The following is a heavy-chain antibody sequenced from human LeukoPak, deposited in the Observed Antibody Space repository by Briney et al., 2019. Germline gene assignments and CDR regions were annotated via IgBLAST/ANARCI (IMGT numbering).Heavy chain of an antibody. V-gene: IGHV4-59*01. Sequence: SSETLSLTCTVSGGSISTYRWSWIRQSPGKGLEWIGYISYSGSTNYNPSLKSRVTISVDTSKNQFSLKLSSVTAADTAMYYCARVFVYCSGGSCYWGWFDPWGQGTLVTVSS. CDR1: GGSISTYR. CDR3: ARVFVYCSGGSCYWGWFDP. D-gene: IGHD2-15*01. J-gene: IGHJ5*02. CDR2: ISYSGST.